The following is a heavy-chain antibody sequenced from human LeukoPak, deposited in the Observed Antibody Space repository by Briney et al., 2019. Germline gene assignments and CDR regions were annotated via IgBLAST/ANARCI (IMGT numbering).Heavy chain of an antibody. V-gene: IGHV4-59*01. J-gene: IGHJ3*02. CDR3: ARDRGSGFFDI. D-gene: IGHD3-10*01. Sequence: SETLSLTCTVSGGSISSYYWSWIRQPPGKGLEWIGYIYYSVSTNYNLSLKSRVTISVDTSKNQFSLKLSSVTAADTAVYYCARDRGSGFFDIWGQGTMVTVSS. CDR2: IYYSVST. CDR1: GGSISSYY.